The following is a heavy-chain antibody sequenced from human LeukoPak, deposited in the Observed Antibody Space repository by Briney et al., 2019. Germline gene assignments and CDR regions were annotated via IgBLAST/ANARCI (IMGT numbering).Heavy chain of an antibody. V-gene: IGHV3-15*01. J-gene: IGHJ6*02. CDR2: IKSKTEGGTT. D-gene: IGHD3-16*01. Sequence: GGSLRLSCAASGFTFSNAWMSWVRQAPGKGLEWVGRIKSKTEGGTTDYAAPVKGRFTVSRHDSKNTQYLQMNSLKTEDTAVYYCTTVPRGSSQIRYYYYGMDVWGQGTTVTVSS. CDR3: TTVPRGSSQIRYYYYGMDV. CDR1: GFTFSNAW.